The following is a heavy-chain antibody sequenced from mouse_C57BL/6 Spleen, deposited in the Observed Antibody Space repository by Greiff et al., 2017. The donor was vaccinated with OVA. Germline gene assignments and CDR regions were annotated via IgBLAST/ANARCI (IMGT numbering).Heavy chain of an antibody. CDR3: ARDYYDYEGFAY. J-gene: IGHJ3*01. D-gene: IGHD2-4*01. V-gene: IGHV1-61*01. CDR2: IYPSDSET. CDR1: GYTFTSYW. Sequence: QVQLQQPGAELVRPGSSVKLSCKASGYTFTSYWMDWVKQRPGQGLEWIGNIYPSDSETHYNQKFKDKATLTVDKSSSTAYMQLSSLTSEDSAVYYGARDYYDYEGFAYWGQGTLVTVSA.